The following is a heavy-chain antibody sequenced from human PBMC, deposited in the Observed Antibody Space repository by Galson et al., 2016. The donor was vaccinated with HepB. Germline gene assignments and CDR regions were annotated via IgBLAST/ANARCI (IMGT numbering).Heavy chain of an antibody. Sequence: SLRLSCAASGFTFSTCSMNWVRQAPGKGLEWVSFISGSTSAIYYADSVKGRFTVSRDNAKNSLYLQMNSLGDEDTAVYYCATSRGTLNNYFDYWGQGTLVTVSS. CDR2: ISGSTSAI. CDR1: GFTFSTCS. CDR3: ATSRGTLNNYFDY. D-gene: IGHD1-1*01. V-gene: IGHV3-48*02. J-gene: IGHJ4*02.